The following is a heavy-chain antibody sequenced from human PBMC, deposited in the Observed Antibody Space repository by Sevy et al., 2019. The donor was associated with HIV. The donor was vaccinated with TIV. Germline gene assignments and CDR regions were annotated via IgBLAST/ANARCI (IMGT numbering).Heavy chain of an antibody. CDR3: ARVSWYSSGWLWFDN. Sequence: SETLSLTCTVSGGSISTNSYYWGWIRQPPGKGLVWIATIHYSGSTYYNPSLKSRVTISVDTSKDQFSLKLTSVTAADTSVHYCARVSWYSSGWLWFDNWGQGTLVTVSS. V-gene: IGHV4-39*01. CDR1: GGSISTNSYY. J-gene: IGHJ5*02. D-gene: IGHD6-25*01. CDR2: IHYSGST.